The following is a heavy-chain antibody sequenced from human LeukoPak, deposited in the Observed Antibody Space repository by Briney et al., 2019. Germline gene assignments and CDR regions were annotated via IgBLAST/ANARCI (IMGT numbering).Heavy chain of an antibody. V-gene: IGHV4-59*01. J-gene: IGHJ4*02. Sequence: PSETLSLTCTVSGGSINSYYWSWIRQPPGKGLEWIGYIYYSGSTNYNPSLKSRVTISVDSSKTQFSLKLRSVTPADTAVYYCARDIYGDYAYWGQGTLLTVSS. CDR2: IYYSGST. CDR3: ARDIYGDYAY. D-gene: IGHD4-17*01. CDR1: GGSINSYY.